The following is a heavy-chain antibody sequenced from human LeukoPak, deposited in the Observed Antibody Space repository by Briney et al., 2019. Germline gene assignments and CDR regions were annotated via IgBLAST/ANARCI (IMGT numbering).Heavy chain of an antibody. D-gene: IGHD7-27*01. V-gene: IGHV4-59*01. CDR2: VYYSGST. CDR1: GGFITAYY. CDR3: ASNTGTVFDY. J-gene: IGHJ4*02. Sequence: SETLSLTCTVSGGFITAYYWSWIRQPPGKGLEWTGYVYYSGSTEYNPSLRSRITISLEMSKQQFSLNLTSVTAADTAIYYCASNTGTVFDYWGQGALVTVSS.